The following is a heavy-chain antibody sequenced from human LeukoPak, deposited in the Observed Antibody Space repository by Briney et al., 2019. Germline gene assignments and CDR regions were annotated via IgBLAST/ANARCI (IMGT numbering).Heavy chain of an antibody. D-gene: IGHD5-18*01. CDR1: GFTFSSYA. CDR3: AKAKTQAMVLPGNY. Sequence: GGSLRLSCAASGFTFSSYAMNWVRQPPGKGLEWVSTISGSGDSTYYADSVKGRLTISRDNSKNTLYLQMSILRAEDTAVYYCAKAKTQAMVLPGNYWGQGTRVTVSS. CDR2: ISGSGDST. V-gene: IGHV3-23*01. J-gene: IGHJ4*02.